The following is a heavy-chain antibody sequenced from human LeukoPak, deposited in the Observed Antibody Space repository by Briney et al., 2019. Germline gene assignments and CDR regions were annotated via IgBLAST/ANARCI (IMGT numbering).Heavy chain of an antibody. V-gene: IGHV4-30-4*08. D-gene: IGHD2-21*02. CDR1: SGSISSGDYY. J-gene: IGHJ4*02. Sequence: SETLSLTCTVSSGSISSGDYYWSWIRQPPGKGLEWIGYISYTGTTYYNPSLKSRVTISEDTSKNLFSLELNSVTAADTAVYYCARLGTAPSDYWGQGTLVTVSS. CDR2: ISYTGTT. CDR3: ARLGTAPSDY.